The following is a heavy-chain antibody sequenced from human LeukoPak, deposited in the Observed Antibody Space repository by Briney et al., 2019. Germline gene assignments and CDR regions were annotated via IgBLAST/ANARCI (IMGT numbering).Heavy chain of an antibody. CDR3: AREGDIVVVVAANVSDAFDI. V-gene: IGHV1-2*02. J-gene: IGHJ3*02. D-gene: IGHD2-15*01. CDR2: INPNSGGT. CDR1: GYTFTGYY. Sequence: ASVKVSCKASGYTFTGYYMHWVRQAPGQGLEWMGWINPNSGGTNYAQKFQGRVTMTRDTSISTAYMELSSLRSEDTAVYYCAREGDIVVVVAANVSDAFDIWGQGTMVTVSS.